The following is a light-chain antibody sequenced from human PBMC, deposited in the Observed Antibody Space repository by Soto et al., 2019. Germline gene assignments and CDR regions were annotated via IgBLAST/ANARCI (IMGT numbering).Light chain of an antibody. CDR2: GAS. J-gene: IGKJ1*01. CDR3: QHYGYSQWT. V-gene: IGKV3-20*01. CDR1: QRVSSSY. Sequence: ENVLTQSPGTLSLSPGERATLSCRASQRVSSSYLAWYQQKPGQAPRLLIYGASNRASGIPDRFSGSGSGTEFTLTITRLEPEDSAVYFCQHYGYSQWTFGQGTKVDIK.